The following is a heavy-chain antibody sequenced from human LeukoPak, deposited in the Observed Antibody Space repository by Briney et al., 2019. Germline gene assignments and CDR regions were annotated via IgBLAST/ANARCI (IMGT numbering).Heavy chain of an antibody. Sequence: GGSLRLSCAASGFTFSSYGMHWVRQAPGKGLEWVAVISYDGSNKYYADSVKGRFTISRDNSKNTLYLQMNSLRAEDTAVYYCAKDDLYCSSTSCYFDYWGQGTLVTVSS. V-gene: IGHV3-30*18. CDR2: ISYDGSNK. CDR1: GFTFSSYG. D-gene: IGHD2-2*01. CDR3: AKDDLYCSSTSCYFDY. J-gene: IGHJ4*02.